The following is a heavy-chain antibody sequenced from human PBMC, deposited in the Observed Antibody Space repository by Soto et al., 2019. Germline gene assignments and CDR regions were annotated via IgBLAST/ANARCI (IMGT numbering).Heavy chain of an antibody. D-gene: IGHD6-13*01. CDR1: GFSLSISGVG. CDR2: IFWDDDK. Sequence: QITLKESGPTLVKPTQTLTLTCTFSGFSLSISGVGVGWVRQSPGKALEWLAVIFWDDDKRYSPSLENRLTITKDTSMDHVVLTMPNMDPVDTGTYYCVHTVAAAGPSFYYYYYGLDVWGHGTTVTVSS. V-gene: IGHV2-5*02. J-gene: IGHJ6*02. CDR3: VHTVAAAGPSFYYYYYGLDV.